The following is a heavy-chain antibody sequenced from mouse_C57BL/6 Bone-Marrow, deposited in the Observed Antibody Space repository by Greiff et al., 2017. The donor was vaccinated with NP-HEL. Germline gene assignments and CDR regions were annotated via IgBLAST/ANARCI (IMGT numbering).Heavy chain of an antibody. V-gene: IGHV1-19*01. CDR3: ARWDYGSSYWYFDV. D-gene: IGHD1-1*01. Sequence: VQLKQSGPVLVKPGASVKMSCKASGYTFTDYNMNWVKQSNGKSLEWIGVINPYYGGTSYNPKFKGKATLPVDQSSSTAYSELNSLTSEDAAVYYCARWDYGSSYWYFDVWGTGTTVTVSS. J-gene: IGHJ1*03. CDR1: GYTFTDYN. CDR2: INPYYGGT.